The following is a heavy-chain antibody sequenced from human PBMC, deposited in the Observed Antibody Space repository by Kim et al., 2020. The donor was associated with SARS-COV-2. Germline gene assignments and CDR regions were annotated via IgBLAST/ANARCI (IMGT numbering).Heavy chain of an antibody. D-gene: IGHD3-10*01. CDR3: ARVEVLWFGELFGYGMDV. V-gene: IGHV1-3*01. CDR2: INAGNGNT. J-gene: IGHJ6*02. CDR1: GYTFTSYA. Sequence: ASVKVSCKASGYTFTSYAMHWVRQAPGQRLEWMGWINAGNGNTKYSQKFQGRVTITRDTSASTDYMELSSLRSEDTAVYYCARVEVLWFGELFGYGMDVWGQGTTVTVSS.